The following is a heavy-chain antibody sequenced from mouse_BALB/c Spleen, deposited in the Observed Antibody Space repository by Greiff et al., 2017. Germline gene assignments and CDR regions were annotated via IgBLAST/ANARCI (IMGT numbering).Heavy chain of an antibody. V-gene: IGHV5-6-4*01. CDR2: ISSGGSYT. CDR3: TREGNYFDY. CDR1: GFTFSSYT. Sequence: DVKLVESGGGLVKPGGSLTLSCAASGFTFSSYTMSWVRQTPEKRLEWVATISSGGSYTYYPDSVTSRFTISRDNAKNTLYLQMSSLKSEDTAMYYCTREGNYFDYWGQGTTLTVSS. J-gene: IGHJ2*01.